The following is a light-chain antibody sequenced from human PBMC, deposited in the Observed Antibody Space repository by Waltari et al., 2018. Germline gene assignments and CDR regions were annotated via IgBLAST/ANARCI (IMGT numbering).Light chain of an antibody. CDR1: QSVSRS. V-gene: IGKV3-20*01. Sequence: ESVLTQSPGTLSLSPGEGATLSCRASQSVSRSLAWYQQKPGQAPRLLIYDASTRATGIPDRFSGSGSGTDFSLTISRLEPEDFAVYYCQKYVSLPATFGQGTTVEIK. CDR2: DAS. CDR3: QKYVSLPAT. J-gene: IGKJ1*01.